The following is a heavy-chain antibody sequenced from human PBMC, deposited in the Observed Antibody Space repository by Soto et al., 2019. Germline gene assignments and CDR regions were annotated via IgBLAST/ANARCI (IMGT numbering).Heavy chain of an antibody. CDR2: MNPNNGAT. J-gene: IGHJ4*02. CDR1: GYTFTSYD. D-gene: IGHD3-10*01. Sequence: QVQLVQSGAEVKKPGASVKVSCKPSGYTFTSYDINWVRQATGQGPEWMGWMNPNNGATGYAQKFQGRVTMTRDTSMTTAYMELSSLRSEDTAVYYCVRGYGSYFDYWGQGSLVTVSS. CDR3: VRGYGSYFDY. V-gene: IGHV1-8*01.